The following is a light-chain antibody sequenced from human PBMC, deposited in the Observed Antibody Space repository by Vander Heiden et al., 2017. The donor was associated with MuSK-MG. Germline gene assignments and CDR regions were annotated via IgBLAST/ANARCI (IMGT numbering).Light chain of an antibody. V-gene: IGKV1-9*01. CDR3: QQLNRYPWT. CDR1: QGISSY. Sequence: IQLTQSPSSLSASVGDRVTITCRASQGISSYLAWYQQKPGKAPKLLIYAASTLQSGVPARFSGSGSGTDFTRTISSLQPEDFATYYGQQLNRYPWTFGQGTKVEIK. J-gene: IGKJ1*01. CDR2: AAS.